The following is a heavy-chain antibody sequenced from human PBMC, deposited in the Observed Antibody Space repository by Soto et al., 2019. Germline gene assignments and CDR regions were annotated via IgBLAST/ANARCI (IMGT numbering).Heavy chain of an antibody. CDR3: ARGPGGFGDFSLDY. CDR1: GGSISQYY. D-gene: IGHD3-10*01. Sequence: TLSLTCGVSGGSISQYYWSWIRQPAGKGLEWIGRIYSGGSTNYNPSLESRVTMSVDTSKNQFSLKLSSVTAADTAVYYCARGPGGFGDFSLDYWGQGTLVTVSS. CDR2: IYSGGST. V-gene: IGHV4-4*07. J-gene: IGHJ4*02.